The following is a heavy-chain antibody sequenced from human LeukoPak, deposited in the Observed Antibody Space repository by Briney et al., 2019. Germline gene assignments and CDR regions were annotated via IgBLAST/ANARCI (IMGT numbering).Heavy chain of an antibody. J-gene: IGHJ4*02. V-gene: IGHV3-53*04. D-gene: IGHD2-2*01. Sequence: PGGSLRLSCAASGFTVSSNYISWVRQVPGKGLEWVSVIYSGGRTYYADSVEGRFTISRHSSKNTVYLQMNSLRVEDTAVYYCARLKYQLIFDYWGQETLVTVSS. CDR2: IYSGGRT. CDR1: GFTVSSNY. CDR3: ARLKYQLIFDY.